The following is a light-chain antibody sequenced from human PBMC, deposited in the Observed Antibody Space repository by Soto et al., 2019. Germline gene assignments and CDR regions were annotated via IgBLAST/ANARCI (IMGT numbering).Light chain of an antibody. CDR1: QAVPNN. V-gene: IGKV1-9*01. Sequence: DLHLTQSPSFLSASVGDRVTITCRPSQAVPNNMAWYPQKPGKPPKLLIYEESTLHSGVPSRFSFRKSGTQVTLTIDSLQPEDFATYDCQQVKTYPRTFGGGTKVEIK. CDR3: QQVKTYPRT. CDR2: EES. J-gene: IGKJ4*01.